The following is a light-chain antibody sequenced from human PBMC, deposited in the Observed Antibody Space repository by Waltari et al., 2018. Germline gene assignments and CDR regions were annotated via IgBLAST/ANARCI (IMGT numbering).Light chain of an antibody. CDR1: HSLLQSNGYNY. CDR3: MQALQTPLT. J-gene: IGKJ4*01. CDR2: LRS. V-gene: IGKV2-28*01. Sequence: DIVLAQSPLTLAVTPGEPASISCRSSHSLLQSNGYNYLDWYLQKPGQSPLLLIYLRSNRAAGVPDRFSGSGSGTDFTLKISRVEAEDVGVYYCMQALQTPLTFGGGTKVEIK.